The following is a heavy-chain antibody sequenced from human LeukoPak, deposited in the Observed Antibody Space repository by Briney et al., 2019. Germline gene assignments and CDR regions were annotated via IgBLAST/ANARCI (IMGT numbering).Heavy chain of an antibody. CDR2: IGTGGET. CDR3: AKDLDYYDSSPFDY. D-gene: IGHD3-22*01. Sequence: PGGSLRLSCAASGFIFSAYAMSWVRQAPGQGLEWISVIGTGGETHYADSVRGRFTISRSNFKNTLYLQMNSLRAEDTAVYYCAKDLDYYDSSPFDYWGQGTLVTVSS. J-gene: IGHJ4*02. V-gene: IGHV3-23*01. CDR1: GFIFSAYA.